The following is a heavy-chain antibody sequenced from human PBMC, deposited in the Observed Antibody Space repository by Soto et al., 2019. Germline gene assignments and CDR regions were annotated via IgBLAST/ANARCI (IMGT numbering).Heavy chain of an antibody. CDR2: ISAYNGNT. CDR3: ARVGRNWTVSGMEV. J-gene: IGHJ6*02. CDR1: GYTFTSYG. V-gene: IGHV1-18*01. Sequence: APVKVSCKDSGYTFTSYGISWARQAIGQGLEWMGWISAYNGNTNYAQKLQGRVTMTTDTSTSTAYMELRSLRSDDTAVYYCARVGRNWTVSGMEVWGQGTTVPGSS. D-gene: IGHD1-1*01.